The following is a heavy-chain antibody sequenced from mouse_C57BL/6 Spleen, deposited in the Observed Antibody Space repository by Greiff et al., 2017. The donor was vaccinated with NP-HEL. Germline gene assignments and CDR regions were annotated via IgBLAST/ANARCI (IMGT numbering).Heavy chain of an antibody. J-gene: IGHJ2*01. CDR2: IDPSDSYT. D-gene: IGHD1-1*01. V-gene: IGHV1-69*01. CDR1: GYTFTSYW. Sequence: VQLQQPGAELVMPGASVKLSCKASGYTFTSYWMHWVKQRPGQGLEWIGEIDPSDSYTNYNQKFKGKSTLTVDKSSSTAYMQLSSLTSEDTAVYYCAREGYGKDFDYWGQGTTLTVSS. CDR3: AREGYGKDFDY.